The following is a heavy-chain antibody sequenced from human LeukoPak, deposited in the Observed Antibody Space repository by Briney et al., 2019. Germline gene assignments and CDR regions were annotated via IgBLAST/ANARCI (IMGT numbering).Heavy chain of an antibody. V-gene: IGHV3-66*02. CDR2: IYSGGTT. J-gene: IGHJ6*03. CDR1: GFTVSSNY. CDR3: AMRADINYFYMDV. Sequence: PGGSLRLSCAASGFTVSSNYMAWVRQAPGKGLEWVSVIYSGGTTHYADSVKGRFTISRDNSKNTLYLQMNSLRAEDTGVYYCAMRADINYFYMDVWGKGTTVTVSS.